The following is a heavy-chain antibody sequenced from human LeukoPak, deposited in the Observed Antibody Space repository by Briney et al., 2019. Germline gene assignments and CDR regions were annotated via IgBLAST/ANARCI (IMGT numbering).Heavy chain of an antibody. CDR3: ARERGYGSGGYYTTGGDY. J-gene: IGHJ4*02. Sequence: ASVKVSCKASGYTFRNYGITWVRQAPGQGLEWMGWISAYNGDTHYAQNLQGRVTMTTDTSTSTAYMELSSLRSEDTAVCYCARERGYGSGGYYTTGGDYWGQGTLVTVSS. V-gene: IGHV1-18*01. CDR2: ISAYNGDT. CDR1: GYTFRNYG. D-gene: IGHD3-10*01.